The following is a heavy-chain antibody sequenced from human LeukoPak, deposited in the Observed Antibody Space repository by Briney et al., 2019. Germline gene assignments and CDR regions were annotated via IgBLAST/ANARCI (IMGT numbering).Heavy chain of an antibody. V-gene: IGHV3-48*03. Sequence: GGSLTLSCAASGFTFSSYEMNWVRRAPGKGLEWVSYIASGGGANRFYSESVQGRFTISRDNAKNSLYLHMNSLRAEDTGVYYCARIGTTTRGSSGLDVWGQGTTVTVSS. CDR1: GFTFSSYE. J-gene: IGHJ6*02. CDR2: IASGGGANR. CDR3: ARIGTTTRGSSGLDV. D-gene: IGHD2/OR15-2a*01.